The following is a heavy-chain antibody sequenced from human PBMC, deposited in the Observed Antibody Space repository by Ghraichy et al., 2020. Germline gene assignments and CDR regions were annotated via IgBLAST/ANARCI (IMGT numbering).Heavy chain of an antibody. J-gene: IGHJ6*03. V-gene: IGHV3-33*01. D-gene: IGHD2-2*01. CDR2: IWSDGSDK. Sequence: GGSLRLSCAASGFTFKNYGMHWVRQAPGKGLEWVSFIWSDGSDKFYADSVKGRFAISRDSSKNTLFLQMNSLRPEDTAVYFCVRGGFCSSTSCYRIYYYMDVWGSGTTVTVSS. CDR1: GFTFKNYG. CDR3: VRGGFCSSTSCYRIYYYMDV.